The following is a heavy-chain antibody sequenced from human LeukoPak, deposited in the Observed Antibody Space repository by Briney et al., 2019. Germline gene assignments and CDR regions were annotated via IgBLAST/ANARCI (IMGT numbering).Heavy chain of an antibody. J-gene: IGHJ4*02. CDR3: TRDSQGSGIYSVDY. V-gene: IGHV3-7*05. D-gene: IGHD3-10*01. CDR1: GFTFRTYW. CDR2: IKRDGSKI. Sequence: GGSLRLPCAASGFTFRTYWMSWVRQAPGKGLEWVANIKRDGSKIYYVDSVKGRFTISRDNDKNSLYLQMNSLRAEDTAVYYCTRDSQGSGIYSVDYWGQGTLVTVSS.